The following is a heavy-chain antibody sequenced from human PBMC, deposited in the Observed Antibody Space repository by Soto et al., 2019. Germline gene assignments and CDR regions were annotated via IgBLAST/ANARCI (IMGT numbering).Heavy chain of an antibody. J-gene: IGHJ4*02. D-gene: IGHD3-10*01. CDR3: ARAGNSPHYYGSGSYSRYFDY. V-gene: IGHV1-46*03. Sequence: ASVKVSCKASGYTFTSYYMHWVRQAPGQGLEWMGIINPSGGSTSYAQKFQGRVTTTRDTSTSTVYMELSSLRSEDTAVYYCARAGNSPHYYGSGSYSRYFDYWGQGTLVTVSS. CDR1: GYTFTSYY. CDR2: INPSGGST.